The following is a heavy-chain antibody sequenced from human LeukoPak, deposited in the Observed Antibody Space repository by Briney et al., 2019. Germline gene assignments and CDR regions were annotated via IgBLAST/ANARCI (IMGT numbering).Heavy chain of an antibody. CDR3: ARGGEYYGSGFDY. CDR2: IYHSGST. J-gene: IGHJ4*02. V-gene: IGHV4-38-2*02. CDR1: GYSINSGYF. D-gene: IGHD3-10*01. Sequence: PSETLSLTCTVSGYSINSGYFWGWIRQPPGKGLEWIGSIYHSGSTYYNPSLQSRVTTSVDTSKNQFSLKLSSVTVADTAVYYCARGGEYYGSGFDYWGQGTLVTVSS.